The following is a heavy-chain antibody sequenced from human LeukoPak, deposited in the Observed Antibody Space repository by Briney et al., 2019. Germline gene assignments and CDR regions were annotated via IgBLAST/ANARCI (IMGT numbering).Heavy chain of an antibody. D-gene: IGHD4-17*01. V-gene: IGHV3-30*18. CDR1: GFTFSSYG. CDR2: ISYDGSNK. CDR3: AKEGDYGIDY. J-gene: IGHJ4*02. Sequence: GGSLRLSRAASGFTFSSYGMHWVRQAPGKGLEWVAVISYDGSNKYYADSVKGRFTISRDNSKNTLYLQMNSLRAEDTAVYYCAKEGDYGIDYWGQGTLVTVSS.